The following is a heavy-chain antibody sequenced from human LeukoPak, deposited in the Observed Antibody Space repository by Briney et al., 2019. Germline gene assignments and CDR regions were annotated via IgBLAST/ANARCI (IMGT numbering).Heavy chain of an antibody. CDR2: MSHSGST. CDR1: AGSISSRNW. J-gene: IGHJ6*02. V-gene: IGHV4-4*02. Sequence: SETLSLTCAVSAGSISSRNWWSWVRQSPGKGLEWIGEMSHSGSTNYNPSLESRVTMSVDKSKNQFSLKLSSVTAADTAVYYCARVDYYYDMDVWGQGTTVTVSS. CDR3: ARVDYYYDMDV.